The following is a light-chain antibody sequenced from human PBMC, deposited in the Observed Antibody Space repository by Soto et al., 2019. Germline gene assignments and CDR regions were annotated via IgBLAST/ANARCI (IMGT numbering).Light chain of an antibody. V-gene: IGKV2-30*01. CDR2: KVS. J-gene: IGKJ4*01. CDR3: MQGTHWSGA. Sequence: DVVMTQSPLSLPVTLGQPASISCRSSQSLVYSEGNTYLNWFKQRPGQPPRRLIYKVSNRDSGVPERFSGSGLGTDFTLKISRVGAEDVGGYYCMQGTHWSGAFGGGTKVEIK. CDR1: QSLVYSEGNTY.